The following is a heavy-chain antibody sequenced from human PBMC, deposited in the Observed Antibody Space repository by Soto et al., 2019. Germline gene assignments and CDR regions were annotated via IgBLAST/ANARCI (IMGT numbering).Heavy chain of an antibody. CDR1: GDSVSSPYY. V-gene: IGHV4-4*02. CDR2: VFHTGTT. D-gene: IGHD6-19*01. J-gene: IGHJ5*02. CDR3: ARSAGWYAIHA. Sequence: QGQLQESGPGLVKPSGTLSLTCAVSGDSVSSPYYWCWVRQSPGKGLEWIGEVFHTGTTSYNPSLRSRVTISMDKSINQFSLDLSSVTAADTAVYYCARSAGWYAIHAWGPGTLVIVSS.